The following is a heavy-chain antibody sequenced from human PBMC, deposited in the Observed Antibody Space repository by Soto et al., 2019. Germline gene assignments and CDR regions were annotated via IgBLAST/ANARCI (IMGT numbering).Heavy chain of an antibody. CDR1: GFTFSSYT. CDR2: MSYDGGSK. V-gene: IGHV3-30-3*01. Sequence: GGSLRLSCAASGFTFSSYTMHWVRQAPGKGLEWVAVMSYDGGSKSYADSVKGRFTISRDDSIKTLYLQLDSLRAEDTALYYSARPYSIGWSYALDLWGQGTMVTV. CDR3: ARPYSIGWSYALDL. D-gene: IGHD6-19*01. J-gene: IGHJ3*01.